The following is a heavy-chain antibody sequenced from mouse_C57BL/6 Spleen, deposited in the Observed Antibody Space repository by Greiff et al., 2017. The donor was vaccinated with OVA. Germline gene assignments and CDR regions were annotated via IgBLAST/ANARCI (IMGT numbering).Heavy chain of an antibody. Sequence: VQLQQPGAELVKPGASVKLSCKASGYTFTSYWMHWVKQRPGQGLEWIGMIHPNSGSTNYNEKFKSKATLTVDKSSSTAYMQLSSLTSEDSAVYYCARDYSNYEGYYFDYWGQGTTLTVSS. V-gene: IGHV1-64*01. CDR2: IHPNSGST. J-gene: IGHJ2*01. D-gene: IGHD2-5*01. CDR1: GYTFTSYW. CDR3: ARDYSNYEGYYFDY.